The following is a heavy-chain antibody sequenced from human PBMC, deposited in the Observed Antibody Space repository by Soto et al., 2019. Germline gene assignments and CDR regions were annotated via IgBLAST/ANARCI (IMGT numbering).Heavy chain of an antibody. V-gene: IGHV6-1*01. Sequence: SQTLPVTCAFSRYNVSSNTSSCHCITPSPSRGLEWLGRTYFRSKWYNDYAVSVKSRIIITPDTSNNPFSLQLNSVTPEDTAVYFCAQGDNLGPKTGYAFDPWGQGILVTVSS. D-gene: IGHD5-12*01. J-gene: IGHJ5*02. CDR2: TYFRSKWYN. CDR1: RYNVSSNTSS. CDR3: AQGDNLGPKTGYAFDP.